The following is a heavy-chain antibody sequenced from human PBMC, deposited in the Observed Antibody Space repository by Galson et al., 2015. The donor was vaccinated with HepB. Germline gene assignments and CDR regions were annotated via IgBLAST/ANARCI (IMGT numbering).Heavy chain of an antibody. Sequence: SLRLSCAASGFTFGDYAMHWVRHAPGKGLEWVSGISWNSGNIGYADSVKGRFTISRDNAKNSLYLQMNSLRAEDTALYYCAKDSKSIAVAGALGYWGQGTLVTVSS. J-gene: IGHJ4*02. CDR1: GFTFGDYA. CDR3: AKDSKSIAVAGALGY. CDR2: ISWNSGNI. V-gene: IGHV3-9*01. D-gene: IGHD6-19*01.